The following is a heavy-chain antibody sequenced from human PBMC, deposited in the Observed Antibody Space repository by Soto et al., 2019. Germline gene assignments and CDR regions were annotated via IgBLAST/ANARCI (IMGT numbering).Heavy chain of an antibody. Sequence: PSETLSLTCAVSGGSITESNWWSWVRQPPGKGLEWIGEIYHSGSTNYNPSLKSRVTISVDKSKNQFSLNVNSVTAADTAVYYCASRTAASRALLYSGSYSWGQGTLVTVSS. CDR1: GGSITESNW. J-gene: IGHJ5*02. CDR3: ASRTAASRALLYSGSYS. D-gene: IGHD1-26*01. V-gene: IGHV4-4*02. CDR2: IYHSGST.